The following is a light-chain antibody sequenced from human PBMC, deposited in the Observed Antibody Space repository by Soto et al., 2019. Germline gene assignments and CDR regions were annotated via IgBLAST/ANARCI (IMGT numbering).Light chain of an antibody. J-gene: IGKJ1*01. Sequence: AIQMTQSPSSLSAFVGDRVTITCRASQDIRNDLGWYQQKPGKAPKLLIYAASKLQSGVPSRFSGSGSGADFTLTISSRQPEDFATYYCRQDYIYPWTFGQGTKVEIK. CDR3: RQDYIYPWT. CDR1: QDIRND. CDR2: AAS. V-gene: IGKV1-6*01.